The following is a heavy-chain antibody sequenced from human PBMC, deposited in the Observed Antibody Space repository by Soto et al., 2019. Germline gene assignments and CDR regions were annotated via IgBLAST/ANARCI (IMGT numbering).Heavy chain of an antibody. CDR1: GYTFTSYG. CDR3: ARDPWRYCSSSNPNWFDP. D-gene: IGHD6-13*01. V-gene: IGHV1-18*04. Sequence: QVQLVQSGAEVKKPGASVKVSCKASGYTFTSYGISWVRQAPGQGLEWMGWISAYNGNTNYAQKLQGRVTMTTDTSTSTACMELRSLRSDDTAAFYCARDPWRYCSSSNPNWFDPWGQGTLVTVSS. J-gene: IGHJ5*02. CDR2: ISAYNGNT.